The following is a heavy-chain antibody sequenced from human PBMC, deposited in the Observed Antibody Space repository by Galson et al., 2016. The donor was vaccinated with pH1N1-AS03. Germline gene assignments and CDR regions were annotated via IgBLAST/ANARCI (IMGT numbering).Heavy chain of an antibody. CDR3: ARSHPAFDSSGYYYDH. CDR2: INPNSGGT. D-gene: IGHD3-22*01. Sequence: SVKVSCKASGYTFTGYYMHWVRQAPGQGLEWMGWINPNSGGTNYAQKFQGRVTMTRDTSISTAYMELSRLRSGDTAVYYCARSHPAFDSSGYYYDHWGQGTLVTVSS. V-gene: IGHV1-2*02. J-gene: IGHJ5*02. CDR1: GYTFTGYY.